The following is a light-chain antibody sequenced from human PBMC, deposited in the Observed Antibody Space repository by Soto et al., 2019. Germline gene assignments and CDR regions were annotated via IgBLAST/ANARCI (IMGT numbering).Light chain of an antibody. CDR3: QQRSNWPLT. CDR2: DAS. Sequence: EIVLTQSPVTLSLSPGERATLSCRASQSVSSYLAWYQQKAGQAPRRLIYDASNRATGIPARFSGSGSETDFTLTISSLEPEDFAVYYCQQRSNWPLTFGGGTKVEIK. CDR1: QSVSSY. V-gene: IGKV3-11*01. J-gene: IGKJ4*01.